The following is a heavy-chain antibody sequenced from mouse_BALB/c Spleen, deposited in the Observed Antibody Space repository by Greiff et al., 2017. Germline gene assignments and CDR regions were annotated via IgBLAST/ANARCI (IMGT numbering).Heavy chain of an antibody. CDR1: GFTFSSFG. J-gene: IGHJ2*01. CDR3: ARSHYGNYDYFDY. Sequence: EVKLVESGGGLVQPGGSRKLSCAASGFTFSSFGMHWVRQAPEKGLEWVAYISSGSSTIYYADTVKGRFTISRDNPKNTLFLQMTSLRSEDTAMYYCARSHYGNYDYFDYWGQGTTLTVSS. CDR2: ISSGSSTI. V-gene: IGHV5-17*02. D-gene: IGHD2-1*01.